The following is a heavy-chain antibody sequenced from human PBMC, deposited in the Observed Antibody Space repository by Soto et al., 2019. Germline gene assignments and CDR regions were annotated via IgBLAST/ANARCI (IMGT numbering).Heavy chain of an antibody. CDR1: GGSFSGYY. Sequence: SETLSLTCAVYGGSFSGYYWSWIRQPPGKGLEWIGEINHSGSTNYNPSLKSRVTISVDTSKNQFSLKLSSVTAADTAVYYCASLKARGSGSYSPSYYYYYMYVWGKGTTVTVSS. D-gene: IGHD3-10*01. CDR3: ASLKARGSGSYSPSYYYYYMYV. J-gene: IGHJ6*03. CDR2: INHSGST. V-gene: IGHV4-34*01.